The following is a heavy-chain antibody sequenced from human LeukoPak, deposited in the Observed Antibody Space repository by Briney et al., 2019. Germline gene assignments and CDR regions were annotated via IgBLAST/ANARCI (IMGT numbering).Heavy chain of an antibody. Sequence: ASETLSLTCTVSGGSISSYYWRWIRQPPGKGVEWIGYIYYSGSTNYNPSLKSRVTISVDTSKNQFSLKLSSVTAADTAVYYCAGGYSYGSTYYYMDVWGKGTTVTISS. V-gene: IGHV4-59*01. CDR3: AGGYSYGSTYYYMDV. CDR2: IYYSGST. D-gene: IGHD5-18*01. CDR1: GGSISSYY. J-gene: IGHJ6*03.